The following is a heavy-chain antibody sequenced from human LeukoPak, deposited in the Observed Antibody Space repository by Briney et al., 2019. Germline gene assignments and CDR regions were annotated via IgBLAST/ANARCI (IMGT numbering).Heavy chain of an antibody. CDR3: ARGGTVVRGADDAFDI. CDR2: INPNSGGT. Sequence: ASVKVSCKASGFAFTGYYMHWVRQAPGQGLKWMGWINPNSGGTNYAQKFQGRVTMTRETSISTVYMELSGLRSDDTAVYSCARGGTVVRGADDAFDIWGQGTMVTVS. J-gene: IGHJ3*02. D-gene: IGHD3-10*01. V-gene: IGHV1-2*02. CDR1: GFAFTGYY.